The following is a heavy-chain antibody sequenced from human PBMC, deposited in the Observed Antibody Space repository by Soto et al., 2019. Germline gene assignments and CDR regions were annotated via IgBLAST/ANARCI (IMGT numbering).Heavy chain of an antibody. CDR1: GGSISTYY. J-gene: IGHJ5*02. CDR3: ARESAGSGKNNWFDP. Sequence: PSETLSLTCTVSGGSISTYYWSWVRQPPGKGLEWIGYIHDSGSTYYNPSLKSRVTMSLDTSRNQLSLQLKSVTAADTAVYYCARESAGSGKNNWFDPWGQGTLVTVSS. CDR2: IHDSGST. D-gene: IGHD3-10*01. V-gene: IGHV4-59*01.